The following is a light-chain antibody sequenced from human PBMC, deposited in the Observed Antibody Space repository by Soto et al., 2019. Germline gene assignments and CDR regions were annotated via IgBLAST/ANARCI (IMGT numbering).Light chain of an antibody. CDR2: DAS. CDR3: QQYNSYPIT. J-gene: IGKJ5*01. V-gene: IGKV1-5*01. Sequence: DIQMTQSPSTLSASVGDRVTITCRASQSISSWLAWYQQKPGKAPKLLIYDASSLESGVPSRFSGSGSGTEFTLTISSPPPDDFATYYCQQYNSYPITFGQGTRLEIK. CDR1: QSISSW.